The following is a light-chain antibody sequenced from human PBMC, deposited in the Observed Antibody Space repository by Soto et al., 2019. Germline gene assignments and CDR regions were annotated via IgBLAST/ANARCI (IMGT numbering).Light chain of an antibody. CDR2: EGS. CDR1: SSDVGIYNL. V-gene: IGLV2-23*03. Sequence: QSALTQPASVSGSPGQSITISCTGTSSDVGIYNLVSWYQQHPGKAPKLMIYEGSKRPSGVSNRLSGCNSGNTASLTISWLQDEDEDDYYCCSYAGSSTFVVFGGGTKVTVL. J-gene: IGLJ2*01. CDR3: CSYAGSSTFVV.